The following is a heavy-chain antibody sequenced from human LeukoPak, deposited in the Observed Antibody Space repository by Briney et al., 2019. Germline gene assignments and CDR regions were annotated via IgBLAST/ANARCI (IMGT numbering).Heavy chain of an antibody. CDR1: GFTFSSYA. Sequence: PGGSLRLSCAASGFTFSSYAMSWVRQAPGKGLEWVSAISGSGDSTYYADSVKGRFTISRDSSKNPLFLQMNSLRADDTAVYHCAKVDSSDWYGRWFDPWGQGTLVTVSS. CDR3: AKVDSSDWYGRWFDP. J-gene: IGHJ5*02. D-gene: IGHD6-19*01. V-gene: IGHV3-23*01. CDR2: ISGSGDST.